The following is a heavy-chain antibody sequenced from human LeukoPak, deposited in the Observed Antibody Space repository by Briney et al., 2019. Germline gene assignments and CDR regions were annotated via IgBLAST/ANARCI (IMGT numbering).Heavy chain of an antibody. V-gene: IGHV4-61*02. D-gene: IGHD1-26*01. CDR1: GGSISSGSYY. J-gene: IGHJ6*02. CDR2: IYTSGST. CDR3: AREKVGRYYYYYGMDV. Sequence: SETLSLTCTVSGGSISSGSYYWSWIRQPAGKRLEWIGRIYTSGSTNYNPSLKSRVTISVDTSKNQFSLKLSSVTAADTAVYYCAREKVGRYYYYYGMDVWGQGTTVTVSS.